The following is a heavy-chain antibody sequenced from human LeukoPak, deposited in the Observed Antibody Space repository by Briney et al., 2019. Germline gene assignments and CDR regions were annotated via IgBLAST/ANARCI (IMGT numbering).Heavy chain of an antibody. D-gene: IGHD3-9*01. CDR3: ARLAYDILTGYSNWFDP. J-gene: IGHJ5*02. CDR2: SSHSGST. Sequence: SETLSLTCAVFGGPFSGHYWSWIRQPPGKGLEWIGESSHSGSTNYNPSLKSRVTISVDTSKNQFSLMLNSVTAADTAVYYCARLAYDILTGYSNWFDPWGQGTLVTVSS. CDR1: GGPFSGHY. V-gene: IGHV4-34*01.